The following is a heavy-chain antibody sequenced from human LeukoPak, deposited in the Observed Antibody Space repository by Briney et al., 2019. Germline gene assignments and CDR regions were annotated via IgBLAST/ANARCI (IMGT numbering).Heavy chain of an antibody. CDR1: GYTFTGYY. CDR3: ARRIAAAGDWFDP. CDR2: INPNSGGT. D-gene: IGHD6-13*01. V-gene: IGHV1-2*02. Sequence: ASVKVSCKASGYTFTGYYMHWVRQAPGQGLEWMGWINPNSGGTNYAQKFQGRVTMTRDTSIGTAYVELSRLRSDDTAVYYCARRIAAAGDWFDPWGQGTLVTVSS. J-gene: IGHJ5*02.